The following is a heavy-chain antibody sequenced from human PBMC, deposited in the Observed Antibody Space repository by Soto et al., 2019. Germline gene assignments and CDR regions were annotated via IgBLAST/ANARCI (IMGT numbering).Heavy chain of an antibody. CDR2: ISGYNGNT. CDR3: ARDLLPMTGTANDAFDI. J-gene: IGHJ3*02. D-gene: IGHD1-1*01. CDR1: GYMFSHYG. V-gene: IGHV1-18*04. Sequence: QIQLVQSGAEVKKPGASVKVSCKASGYMFSHYGINWVRQAPGQGLEWVAWISGYNGNTNYAQKFQGRVTMIMDSSTNTAYIELRSLTSDDTAMYYCARDLLPMTGTANDAFDIWGQGTMVTVSS.